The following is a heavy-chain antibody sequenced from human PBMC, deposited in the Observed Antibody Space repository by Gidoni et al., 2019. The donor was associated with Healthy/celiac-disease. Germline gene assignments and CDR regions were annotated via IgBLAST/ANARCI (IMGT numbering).Heavy chain of an antibody. CDR2: FDPEDGET. D-gene: IGHD1-7*01. CDR1: GYTLPDLS. V-gene: IGHV1-24*01. CDR3: ATVKGYNWNYGGGVAFDI. Sequence: QVQLVQSGAEVKKPGASVKVSCKVSGYTLPDLSMHWVRQAPGKGLEWMGGFDPEDGETIYAQKFQGRVTMTEDTSTDTAYMELSSLRSEDTAVYYCATVKGYNWNYGGGVAFDIWGQGTMVTVSS. J-gene: IGHJ3*02.